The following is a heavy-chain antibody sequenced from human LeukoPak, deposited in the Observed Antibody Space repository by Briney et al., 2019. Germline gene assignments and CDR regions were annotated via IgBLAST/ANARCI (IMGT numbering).Heavy chain of an antibody. CDR2: ISAYNGNT. CDR3: ARAITGLQLWPRQIYYYYYYGMDV. CDR1: GYTFTSYG. V-gene: IGHV1-18*01. Sequence: ASVKVSCKASGYTFTSYGISWVRQAPGQGLEWMGWISAYNGNTNCAQKLQGRVTMTTDTSTSTAYMELRSLRSDDTAVYYCARAITGLQLWPRQIYYYYYYGMDVWGQGTTVTVSS. D-gene: IGHD5-18*01. J-gene: IGHJ6*02.